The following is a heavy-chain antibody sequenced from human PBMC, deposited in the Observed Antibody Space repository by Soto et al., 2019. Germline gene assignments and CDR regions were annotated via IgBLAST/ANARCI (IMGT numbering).Heavy chain of an antibody. V-gene: IGHV4-34*01. CDR2: INHSGST. Sequence: SETLSLTCAVYGGSFSGYYWSWIRQPPGKGLELIGEINHSGSTNYNPSLKSRVTISVDTSKNQFSLKLSSVTAADTAVYYCARGGLLWFGGGSYYYYGMDVWGQGTTVTVSS. D-gene: IGHD3-10*01. J-gene: IGHJ6*02. CDR1: GGSFSGYY. CDR3: ARGGLLWFGGGSYYYYGMDV.